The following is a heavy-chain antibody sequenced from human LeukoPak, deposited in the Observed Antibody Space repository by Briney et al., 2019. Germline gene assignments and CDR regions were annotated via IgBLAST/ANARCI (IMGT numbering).Heavy chain of an antibody. D-gene: IGHD3-22*01. CDR2: IYYSGST. CDR3: ADQEASYYYDSSGRVDAFDI. V-gene: IGHV4-39*07. Sequence: SETLSLTCTVSGGSISSSSYYWGWIRQPPGKGLEWIGSIYYSGSTYYNPSLKSRVTISVDTSKNQFSLKLSSVTAADTAVYYCADQEASYYYDSSGRVDAFDIWGQGTMVTVSS. J-gene: IGHJ3*02. CDR1: GGSISSSSYY.